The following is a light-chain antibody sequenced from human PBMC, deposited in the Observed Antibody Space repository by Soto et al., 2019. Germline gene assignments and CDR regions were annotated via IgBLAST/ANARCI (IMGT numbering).Light chain of an antibody. CDR3: QQYNNHSWP. Sequence: DIQMTQSPSTLSASLGDRVTITCRASQTVNAWLAWYQHKPGKPPTPLIYDASILESGVLARFSGSGSGTEFVLTISGLQPDDVGTYCCQQYNNHSWPFGQGTKVEIK. CDR1: QTVNAW. J-gene: IGKJ1*01. CDR2: DAS. V-gene: IGKV1-5*01.